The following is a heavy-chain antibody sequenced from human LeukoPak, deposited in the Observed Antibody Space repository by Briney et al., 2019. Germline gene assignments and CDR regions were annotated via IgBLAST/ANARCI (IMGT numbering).Heavy chain of an antibody. V-gene: IGHV3-21*01. CDR3: ARGSSMAVAGMGWFDP. J-gene: IGHJ5*02. Sequence: KPGGSLRLSCAGSGFTFSDYSMIWVRQAPGKGLEWVSSITSGSTYKYYADSVKGRFTVSRDNAKNTLYLQMNSLRAEDTAVYYCARGSSMAVAGMGWFDPWGQGTLVTVSS. CDR1: GFTFSDYS. D-gene: IGHD6-19*01. CDR2: ITSGSTYK.